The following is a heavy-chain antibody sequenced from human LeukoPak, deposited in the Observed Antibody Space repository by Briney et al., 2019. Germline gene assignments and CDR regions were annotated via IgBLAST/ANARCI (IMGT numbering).Heavy chain of an antibody. D-gene: IGHD3-22*01. CDR1: GFTFSSYS. V-gene: IGHV3-21*01. Sequence: GGSLRLSCAASGFTFSSYSMNWVRQAPGKGLEWVSSISSSSSYIYYADSVKGRFTISRDNAKNTLYLQMNSLRAEDTAVYYCARYYYDSSGQRDYFDYWGQGTLVTVSS. CDR3: ARYYYDSSGQRDYFDY. J-gene: IGHJ4*02. CDR2: ISSSSSYI.